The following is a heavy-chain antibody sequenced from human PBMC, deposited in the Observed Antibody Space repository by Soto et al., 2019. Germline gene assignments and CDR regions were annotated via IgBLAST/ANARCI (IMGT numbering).Heavy chain of an antibody. D-gene: IGHD6-19*01. V-gene: IGHV3-49*03. CDR2: IRSKAYGGTT. CDR1: GFTFGDYA. J-gene: IGHJ5*02. CDR3: TRYSSGWFDWFDP. Sequence: GGSLRLSCTASGFTFGDYAMSWFRQAPGKGLEWVGFIRSKAYGGTTEYAASVKGRFTISRDDSKSIAYLQMNSLKTEDTAVYYCTRYSSGWFDWFDPWGQGTLVTVSS.